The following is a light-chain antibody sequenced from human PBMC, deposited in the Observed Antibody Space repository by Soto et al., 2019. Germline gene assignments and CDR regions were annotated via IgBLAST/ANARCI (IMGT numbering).Light chain of an antibody. CDR2: DVS. CDR3: SSYTTNNTYV. Sequence: QSVLTQPPSVSGSPGQSVAISCTGTSSDVGSNNRVSWYQQPPGTAPKLMIYDVSNRPSGIPDRFSGSKSANTASLTISGLQGENEADENCSSYTTNNTYVFGTGTKVTVL. J-gene: IGLJ1*01. V-gene: IGLV2-18*02. CDR1: SSDVGSNNR.